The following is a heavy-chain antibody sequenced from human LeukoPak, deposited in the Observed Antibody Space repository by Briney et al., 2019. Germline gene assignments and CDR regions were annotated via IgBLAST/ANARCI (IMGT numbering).Heavy chain of an antibody. Sequence: GGSLRLSCAASGFTPRDYYMSWIRQAPEKGHEWVSYISSSSSYTNYADSVKGRFTISRDNAKNSLYLQMSSLRAEDTAVYYCARAMGGASGAFDIWGQGTMVTVSS. CDR2: ISSSSSYT. CDR3: ARAMGGASGAFDI. V-gene: IGHV3-11*05. CDR1: GFTPRDYY. D-gene: IGHD1-26*01. J-gene: IGHJ3*02.